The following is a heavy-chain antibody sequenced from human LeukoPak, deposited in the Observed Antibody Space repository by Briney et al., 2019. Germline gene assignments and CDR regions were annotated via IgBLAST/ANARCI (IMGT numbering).Heavy chain of an antibody. Sequence: PSETLSLTCTVSGGSISSGGYYWSWIRQHPGKGLEWIGYIYYSGSTYYNPSLKSRVTISVDTSKNQFSLKLSSVIAADTAVYYCARGSSSWYNYWGQGTLVTVSS. CDR2: IYYSGST. CDR1: GGSISSGGYY. J-gene: IGHJ4*02. D-gene: IGHD6-13*01. V-gene: IGHV4-31*03. CDR3: ARGSSSWYNY.